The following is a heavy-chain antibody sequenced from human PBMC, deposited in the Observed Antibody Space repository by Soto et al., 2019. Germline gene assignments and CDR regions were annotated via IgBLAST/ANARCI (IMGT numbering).Heavy chain of an antibody. V-gene: IGHV2-5*01. CDR1: GFSLSTSGVG. CDR3: AHRRYDFWTRHWFDP. Sequence: SGPTLVNPTQTLTLTCTFSGFSLSTSGVGVGWIRQPPGKALEWLALIYWNDDKRYSPSLKSRLTITKDTSKNQVVLTMTNMDPVDTATYYCAHRRYDFWTRHWFDPWGQGTLVTVSS. J-gene: IGHJ5*02. CDR2: IYWNDDK. D-gene: IGHD3-3*01.